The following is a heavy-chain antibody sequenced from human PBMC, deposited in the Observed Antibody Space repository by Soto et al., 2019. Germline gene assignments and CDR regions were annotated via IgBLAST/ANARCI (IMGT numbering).Heavy chain of an antibody. Sequence: EVRLVESGGGLVKPGGSLRLSCAASGFTFSTYSMNWVRQAPGKGLEWVSYITSDSSNVHYADSVKGRFTISSDNAKNSLSLQMNTLRAEDTAVYYCARDLGVALATLTLDYWGQGTLVTVSS. J-gene: IGHJ4*02. CDR1: GFTFSTYS. CDR3: ARDLGVALATLTLDY. CDR2: ITSDSSNV. V-gene: IGHV3-21*01. D-gene: IGHD2-15*01.